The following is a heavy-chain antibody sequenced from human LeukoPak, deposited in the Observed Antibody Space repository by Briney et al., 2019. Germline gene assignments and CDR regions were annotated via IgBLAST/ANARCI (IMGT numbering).Heavy chain of an antibody. Sequence: ASVKVSCKASGYTFTSYDINWVRQATGQGLEWMGWMNPNSGNTGYAQKFQGRVTMTRNTSISTAYMELSSLRSEDTAVYYCAKYSSSWYGSSPYNWFDPWGQGTLVTVSS. CDR3: AKYSSSWYGSSPYNWFDP. CDR1: GYTFTSYD. CDR2: MNPNSGNT. V-gene: IGHV1-8*01. D-gene: IGHD6-13*01. J-gene: IGHJ5*02.